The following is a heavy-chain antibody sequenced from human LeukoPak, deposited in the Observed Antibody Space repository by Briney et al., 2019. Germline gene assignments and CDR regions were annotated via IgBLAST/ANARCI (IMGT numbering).Heavy chain of an antibody. CDR3: ARDVYCTNGVCYEGNWFDP. J-gene: IGHJ5*02. CDR2: IYYSGST. D-gene: IGHD2-8*01. V-gene: IGHV4-59*01. CDR1: GGSISSYY. Sequence: SETLSLTCTVSGGSISSYYWSWIRQPPGKGLEWIGYIYYSGSTNYNPSLKSRVTISVDTSKNQFSLKLSSVTAADTAVYYCARDVYCTNGVCYEGNWFDPWGQGTLVTVSS.